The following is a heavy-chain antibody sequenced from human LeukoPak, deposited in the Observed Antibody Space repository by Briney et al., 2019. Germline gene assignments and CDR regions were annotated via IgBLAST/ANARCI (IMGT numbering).Heavy chain of an antibody. Sequence: GGSLRLSCAASGFTVSSNYMSWVRQAPGKGLEWVSVIYSCGSTYYADSVKGRFTISRDNSKNTLYLQINSLRAEDTAVYYCARLQSITIFGVAPWGQGTLVTVSS. V-gene: IGHV3-66*03. D-gene: IGHD3-3*01. J-gene: IGHJ5*02. CDR2: IYSCGST. CDR1: GFTVSSNY. CDR3: ARLQSITIFGVAP.